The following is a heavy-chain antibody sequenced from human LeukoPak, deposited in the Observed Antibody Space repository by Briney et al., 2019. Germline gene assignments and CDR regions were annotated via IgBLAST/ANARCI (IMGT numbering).Heavy chain of an antibody. Sequence: ASVTVSCKVSGYTLTELSMHWVRQAPGKGLEWMGGFDPEDGETIYAQKFQGRVTMTEDTSTDTAYMELSSLRSEDTAVYYCATKGSGSNWSDAFDIWGQGTMVTVSS. CDR2: FDPEDGET. D-gene: IGHD3-10*01. J-gene: IGHJ3*02. CDR3: ATKGSGSNWSDAFDI. CDR1: GYTLTELS. V-gene: IGHV1-24*01.